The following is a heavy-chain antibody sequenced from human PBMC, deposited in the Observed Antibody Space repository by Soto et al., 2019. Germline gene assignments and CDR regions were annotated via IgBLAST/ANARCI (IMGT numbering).Heavy chain of an antibody. D-gene: IGHD4-17*01. J-gene: IGHJ6*02. V-gene: IGHV3-23*01. CDR2: ISGSGGST. CDR1: GFTFSSYP. Sequence: QAEVSLRLSCSASGFTFSSYPMSWVRQSPGNGLEWVSAISGSGGSTYYADSVKGRFTISRDNSKNTLYLQMNSLRAEDTAVYYCSIDYGGNRNYYYYGMDVWGQGTTVTVSS. CDR3: SIDYGGNRNYYYYGMDV.